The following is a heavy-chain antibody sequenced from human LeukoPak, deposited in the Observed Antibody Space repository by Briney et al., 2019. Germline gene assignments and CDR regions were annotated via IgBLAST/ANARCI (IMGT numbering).Heavy chain of an antibody. Sequence: PSETLSLTCTVSGYSISSDYYWGWVRQPPGKGLEWIASIYHSGSTYYNPSLKSRVTISVDTSKNQFSLKLSSVTAADTAVYCCARRVGVVANNWFDPWGQGTLVTVSS. CDR1: GYSISSDYY. D-gene: IGHD3-22*01. CDR2: IYHSGST. V-gene: IGHV4-38-2*02. CDR3: ARRVGVVANNWFDP. J-gene: IGHJ5*02.